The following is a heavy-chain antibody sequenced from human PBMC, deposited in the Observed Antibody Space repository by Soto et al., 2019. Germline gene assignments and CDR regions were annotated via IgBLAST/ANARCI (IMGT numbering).Heavy chain of an antibody. J-gene: IGHJ6*02. CDR3: ARGLKNYYAVDV. CDR1: GFTFNSYW. D-gene: IGHD3-16*01. CDR2: LNSDGSSK. V-gene: IGHV3-74*01. Sequence: EVQLVESGGGLVQPGGSLRLSCAASGFTFNSYWMHWVRQAPGKGLVWVSRLNSDGSSKYYGDSMKGRFTISRDNAENTVYLQMNSLRDEDTAVYFCARGLKNYYAVDVWGQGTTVTVSS.